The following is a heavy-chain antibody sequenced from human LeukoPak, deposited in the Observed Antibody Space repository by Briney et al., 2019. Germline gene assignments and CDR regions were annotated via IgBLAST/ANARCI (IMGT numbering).Heavy chain of an antibody. Sequence: GGSLRLSCAASGFTFSSHWMHWVRQAPGKGLAWVTRISSDGSSTRYADSVKGRFTISRDNAKNPLFLQMNSLRGEDTAVYFCVRSRGTGPGAHFDVWGQGALVSVSS. CDR3: VRSRGTGPGAHFDV. CDR1: GFTFSSHW. V-gene: IGHV3-74*01. CDR2: ISSDGSST. J-gene: IGHJ4*02. D-gene: IGHD3/OR15-3a*01.